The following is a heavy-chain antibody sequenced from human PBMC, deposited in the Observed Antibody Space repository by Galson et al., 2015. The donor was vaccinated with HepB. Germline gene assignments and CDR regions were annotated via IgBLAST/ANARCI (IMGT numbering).Heavy chain of an antibody. Sequence: SVKVSCKASGYTFTSYGISWVRQAPGQGLEWMGWISAYNGNANYAQKLQGRVTMTTDTSTSTAYMELRSLGSDDTAVYYCARDSGPWLGWKPRLNWFDPWGQGTLVTVSS. CDR2: ISAYNGNA. CDR1: GYTFTSYG. J-gene: IGHJ5*02. V-gene: IGHV1-18*01. CDR3: ARDSGPWLGWKPRLNWFDP. D-gene: IGHD6-19*01.